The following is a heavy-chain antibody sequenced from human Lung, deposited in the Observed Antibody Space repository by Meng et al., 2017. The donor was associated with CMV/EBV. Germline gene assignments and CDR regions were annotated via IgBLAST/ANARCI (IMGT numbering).Heavy chain of an antibody. CDR2: IYYNGGT. CDR3: ATTSSGWFNYVDS. V-gene: IGHV4-39*01. CDR1: GGSISSSSHY. D-gene: IGHD6-19*01. J-gene: IGHJ4*02. Sequence: SXTVSGGSISSSSHYWGWIRQPPGKGLEWIATIYYNGGTSYNPSLKSRVTISLDTSKNQFSLKLNSVTAADTAVYYCATTSSGWFNYVDSWGQGPLVTVSS.